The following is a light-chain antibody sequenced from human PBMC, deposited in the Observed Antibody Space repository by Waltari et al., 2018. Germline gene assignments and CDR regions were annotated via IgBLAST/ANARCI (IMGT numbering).Light chain of an antibody. J-gene: IGKJ4*01. CDR2: GAT. CDR3: QQSYTTPLI. CDR1: QSIRKY. Sequence: IQMNQPPFSLSASVVDRITITCRVSQSIRKYLNWYQQKPGTAPRLLIYGATTLQSGVPSRFSGSGSGTDFTLTINSLQPEDFATYYCQQSYTTPLIFGGGTKVETK. V-gene: IGKV1-39*01.